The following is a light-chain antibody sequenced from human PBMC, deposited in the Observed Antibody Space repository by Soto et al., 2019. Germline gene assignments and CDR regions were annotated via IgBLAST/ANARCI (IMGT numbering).Light chain of an antibody. J-gene: IGKJ4*01. Sequence: EIVLTQSPATLSLSPGERATRSCRASQSVSSDLAWYQHKPGQAPRLLIYDASNRATGIPARFSGSGSGTDFTLTISSLEPEDFATYFCQHRTNWPLTFGGGTKVGIK. V-gene: IGKV3-11*01. CDR3: QHRTNWPLT. CDR2: DAS. CDR1: QSVSSD.